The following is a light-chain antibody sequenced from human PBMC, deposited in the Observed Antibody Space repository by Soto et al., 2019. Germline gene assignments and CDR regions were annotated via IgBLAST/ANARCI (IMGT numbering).Light chain of an antibody. Sequence: DIQLTQSPSSLSASVGDRVTITCRASQSISNYLNWYQQKPGKAPKVLIHATSRLQSGVPSRFSGSGSGTEFTLTINSLQPEDFAIYHCQQSYSSPPHTFGGGTKVEIK. CDR3: QQSYSSPPHT. V-gene: IGKV1-39*01. CDR1: QSISNY. J-gene: IGKJ4*01. CDR2: ATS.